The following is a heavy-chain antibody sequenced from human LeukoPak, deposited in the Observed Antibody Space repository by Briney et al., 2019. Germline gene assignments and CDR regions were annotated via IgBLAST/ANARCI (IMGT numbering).Heavy chain of an antibody. Sequence: ASVKVSCKASGYTFTSYDINWVRQATGQGLEWMGWMNPNSGNTGYAQKFQGRVTITRNTSISTAYMELSSLRSEDTAVYYCARDPYYYDSSDKGGFDYWGQGTLVTVSS. CDR3: ARDPYYYDSSDKGGFDY. CDR2: MNPNSGNT. CDR1: GYTFTSYD. D-gene: IGHD3-22*01. V-gene: IGHV1-8*03. J-gene: IGHJ4*02.